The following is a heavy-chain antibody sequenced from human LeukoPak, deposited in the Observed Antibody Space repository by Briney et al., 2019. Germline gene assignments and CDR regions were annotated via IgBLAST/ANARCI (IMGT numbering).Heavy chain of an antibody. V-gene: IGHV4-39*01. CDR2: IYYSGST. CDR1: GGSISSSSYY. Sequence: PSETLSLTCTVSGGSISSSSYYWGWIRQPPGKGLEWIGSIYYSGSTYYNPSLKSRVTISVDTSKNQFSLKLSSVTAADTAVYYCARNSIYSYGNSFYYWGQGTLVTVSS. CDR3: ARNSIYSYGNSFYY. J-gene: IGHJ4*02. D-gene: IGHD5-18*01.